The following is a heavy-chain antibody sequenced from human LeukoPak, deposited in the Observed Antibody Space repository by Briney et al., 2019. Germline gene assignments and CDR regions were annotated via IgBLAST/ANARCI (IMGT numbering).Heavy chain of an antibody. J-gene: IGHJ5*02. CDR2: ISSSSSYI. CDR1: EFTFSSYA. CDR3: ARDFPDYYGSGSYDRVSILSWFDP. D-gene: IGHD3-10*01. V-gene: IGHV3-21*01. Sequence: PGGSLRLSCAASEFTFSSYAMNWVRQAPGKGLEWVSSISSSSSYIYYADSVKGRFTISRDNAKNSLYLQMNSLRAEDTAVYYCARDFPDYYGSGSYDRVSILSWFDPWGQGTLVTVSS.